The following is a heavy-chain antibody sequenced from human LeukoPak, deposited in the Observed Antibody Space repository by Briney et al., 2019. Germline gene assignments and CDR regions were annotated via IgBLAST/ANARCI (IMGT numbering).Heavy chain of an antibody. CDR1: GYTFTSYG. CDR2: ISAYNGNT. J-gene: IGHJ4*02. V-gene: IGHV1-18*01. CDR3: ARDRGSYYDYVWGSYRYDY. D-gene: IGHD3-16*02. Sequence: ASVKVSCKASGYTFTSYGISWVRQAPGQGLEWRGWISAYNGNTNYAQKLQGRVTMTTDTSTSTAYMELRSLRSDDTAVYYCARDRGSYYDYVWGSYRYDYWGQGTLVTVSS.